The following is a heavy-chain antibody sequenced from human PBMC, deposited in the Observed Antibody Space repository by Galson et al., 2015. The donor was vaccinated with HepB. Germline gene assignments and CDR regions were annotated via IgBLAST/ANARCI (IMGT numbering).Heavy chain of an antibody. D-gene: IGHD4-17*01. Sequence: QSGAEVKKPGESLKISCKGSGYSFTSYWIGWVRQMPGKGLEWMGIIYPGDSDTRYSPSFQGQVTISADKSISTAYLQWSSLKASGTAMYYCARWLEKNTVTTNNLFDYWGQGTLVTVSS. CDR2: IYPGDSDT. CDR3: ARWLEKNTVTTNNLFDY. CDR1: GYSFTSYW. V-gene: IGHV5-51*03. J-gene: IGHJ4*02.